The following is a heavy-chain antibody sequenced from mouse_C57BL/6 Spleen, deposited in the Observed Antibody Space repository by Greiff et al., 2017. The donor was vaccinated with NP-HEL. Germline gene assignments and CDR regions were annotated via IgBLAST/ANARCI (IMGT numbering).Heavy chain of an antibody. J-gene: IGHJ3*01. CDR2: IDPSDSYT. CDR3: ARGGVGAY. Sequence: QVQLQQPGAELVKPGASVKLSCKASGYTFTSYWMQWVKQRPGQGLEWIGEIDPSDSYTNYNQKFKGKATLTVDTSSSTAYMQLSSLTSEDSAVYYCARGGVGAYWGQGTLVTVSA. V-gene: IGHV1-50*01. D-gene: IGHD3-1*01. CDR1: GYTFTSYW.